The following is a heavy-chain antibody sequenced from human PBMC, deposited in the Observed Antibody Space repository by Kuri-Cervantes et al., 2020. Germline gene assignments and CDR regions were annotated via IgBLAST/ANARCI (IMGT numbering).Heavy chain of an antibody. D-gene: IGHD4-23*01. J-gene: IGHJ6*02. CDR3: ARDLSVTTLVQYYHYGVDV. V-gene: IGHV3-21*01. Sequence: GESLKISCAASGFTFSTYSMNWVRQAPGKGLECVSSISSTSSYIYYADSVKGRFTISRDNAKNSLFLQMNSLRDEDTAVYYCARDLSVTTLVQYYHYGVDVWGQGTTVTVSS. CDR1: GFTFSTYS. CDR2: ISSTSSYI.